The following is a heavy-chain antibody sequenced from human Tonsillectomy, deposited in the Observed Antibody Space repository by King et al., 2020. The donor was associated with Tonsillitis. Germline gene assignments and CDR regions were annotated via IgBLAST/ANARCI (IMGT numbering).Heavy chain of an antibody. CDR1: GFTFDDYA. V-gene: IGHV3-9*01. Sequence: VQLVESGGGLVQPGRSLRLSCAASGFTFDDYAMHWVRQAPGKGLEWVSGISWNSGSIGYADSVKGRFTISRDNAKNSLYLRMNSLRAEDTALYYCAKGGGSSGWYYFDYWGQGTLVTVSS. CDR2: ISWNSGSI. J-gene: IGHJ4*02. CDR3: AKGGGSSGWYYFDY. D-gene: IGHD6-19*01.